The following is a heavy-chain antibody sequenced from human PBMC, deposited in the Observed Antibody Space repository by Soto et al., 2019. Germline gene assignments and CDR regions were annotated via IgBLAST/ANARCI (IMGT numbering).Heavy chain of an antibody. D-gene: IGHD1-26*01. J-gene: IGHJ1*01. CDR1: GGSISSGDYY. CDR3: ARAPRIVGAGAEYFQH. CDR2: IYYSGST. Sequence: PSETLSLTCTVSGGSISSGDYYWSWIRQPPGKGLEWIGYIYYSGSTYYNPSLKSRVTISVDTSKNQFSLKLSSVTAADTAVYYCARAPRIVGAGAEYFQHWGQGTLVTVSS. V-gene: IGHV4-30-4*01.